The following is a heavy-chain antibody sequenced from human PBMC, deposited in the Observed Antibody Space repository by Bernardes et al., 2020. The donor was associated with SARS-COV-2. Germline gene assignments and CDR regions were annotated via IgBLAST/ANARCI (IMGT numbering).Heavy chain of an antibody. CDR3: AHIMITYGGVIADDAFDI. Sequence: SGPTLMKPTQTLTLTCTFSGFSLSTRTVGVGWIRQPPGEALEWLAIVYWDDDKRYSPSLRSRLTITKDTSRNQVVLTMTNMDPVDTATYYCAHIMITYGGVIADDAFDIWGQGTMVTVSS. CDR2: VYWDDDK. J-gene: IGHJ3*02. CDR1: GFSLSTRTVG. V-gene: IGHV2-5*02. D-gene: IGHD3-16*02.